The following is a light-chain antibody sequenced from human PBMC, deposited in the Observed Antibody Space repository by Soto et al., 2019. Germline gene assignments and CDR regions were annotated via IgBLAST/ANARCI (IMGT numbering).Light chain of an antibody. CDR2: GAS. CDR3: QQRGKWPPALT. Sequence: ETVLTQSPGTLSLSPGERATLFCRASQSVTSNYLAWYQQKPGQAPRLLIYGASSRATGIPDRFSGSGSATDFTLTISSLEPEDFAVYYCQQRGKWPPALTFGGGTKVEIK. V-gene: IGKV3D-20*02. J-gene: IGKJ4*01. CDR1: QSVTSNY.